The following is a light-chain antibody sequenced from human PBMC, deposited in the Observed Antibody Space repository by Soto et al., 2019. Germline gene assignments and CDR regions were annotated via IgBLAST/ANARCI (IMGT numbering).Light chain of an antibody. CDR3: QQYNDWPQT. CDR2: GAS. Sequence: EIVLTQSPGTLSLSPGERAALSCRASQSVYNNLAWYQQKPGQAPRLLIYGASTRATGIPARFSGSGSGTEFTLTISSLQSEDFAVYYCQQYNDWPQTFGQGTKVDIK. J-gene: IGKJ1*01. CDR1: QSVYNN. V-gene: IGKV3-15*01.